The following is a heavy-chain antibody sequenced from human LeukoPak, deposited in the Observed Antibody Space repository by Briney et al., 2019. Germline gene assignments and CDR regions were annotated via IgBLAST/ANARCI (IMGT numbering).Heavy chain of an antibody. D-gene: IGHD3-9*01. V-gene: IGHV5-51*01. CDR1: GYSFTSYW. CDR2: IYPGDSNT. J-gene: IGHJ4*02. Sequence: GESLKISCKGSGYSFTSYWIHWVRQMPGKGLEWMGIIYPGDSNTRYSPPFQGQVTVSADKSTSTAYLQWSSLKASDTAMYYCARTYYDLLTGYYLLDYWGQGTLVTVSS. CDR3: ARTYYDLLTGYYLLDY.